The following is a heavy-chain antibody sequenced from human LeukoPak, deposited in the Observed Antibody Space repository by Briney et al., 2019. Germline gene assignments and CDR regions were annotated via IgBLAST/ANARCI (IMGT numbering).Heavy chain of an antibody. CDR1: GFTFSSYG. CDR3: ARDRGYYDSSGYYYVGDAFDI. Sequence: GGSLRLSCAASGFTFSSYGMHWVRQAPGKGLEWVAVIWYDGSNKYYADSVKGRFTISRDNSKNTLYLQMNSLRAEDTAVYYCARDRGYYDSSGYYYVGDAFDIWGQGTMVTASS. V-gene: IGHV3-33*01. D-gene: IGHD3-22*01. CDR2: IWYDGSNK. J-gene: IGHJ3*02.